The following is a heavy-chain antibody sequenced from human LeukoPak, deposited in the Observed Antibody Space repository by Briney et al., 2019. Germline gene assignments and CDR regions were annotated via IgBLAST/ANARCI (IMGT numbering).Heavy chain of an antibody. J-gene: IGHJ6*03. CDR2: INHSGST. D-gene: IGHD2-2*01. V-gene: IGHV4-34*01. CDR1: GGSFSGYY. CDR3: ARVSLEYQLLSEARYYYYYYMDV. Sequence: SETLSLTCAVYGGSFSGYYWSWIRQPPGKGLEWIGEINHSGSTNYNPSLKSRVTISVDTSKNQFSLKLSSVTAADTAVYYCARVSLEYQLLSEARYYYYYYMDVWGKGTTVTVSS.